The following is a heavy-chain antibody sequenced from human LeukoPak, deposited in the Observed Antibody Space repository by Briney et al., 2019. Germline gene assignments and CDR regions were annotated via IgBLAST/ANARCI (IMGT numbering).Heavy chain of an antibody. Sequence: GGSLRLSCAASGFTLSGSAMHWVRQASGKGLEWVGRIRSKANSYATAYAASVKGRFTISRDDSKNTAYLQMNSLKTEDTAVYYCTTDRPFDYWGQGTLVTVSS. CDR1: GFTLSGSA. J-gene: IGHJ4*02. CDR3: TTDRPFDY. CDR2: IRSKANSYAT. V-gene: IGHV3-73*01.